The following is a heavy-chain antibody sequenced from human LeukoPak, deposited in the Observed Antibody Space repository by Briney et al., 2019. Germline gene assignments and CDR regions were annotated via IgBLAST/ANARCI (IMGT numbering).Heavy chain of an antibody. Sequence: SGGSLRLSCAASGFTFDDYGMSWVRQAPGKGLEWVSGINWNGGSTGYADSVKGRFTISRDNAKNSLYLQMNSLRAEDTAVYYCATYYGSGSYYNFPPEYYYYYYMDVWGKGTTVTVSS. D-gene: IGHD3-10*01. CDR3: ATYYGSGSYYNFPPEYYYYYYMDV. J-gene: IGHJ6*03. V-gene: IGHV3-20*04. CDR1: GFTFDDYG. CDR2: INWNGGST.